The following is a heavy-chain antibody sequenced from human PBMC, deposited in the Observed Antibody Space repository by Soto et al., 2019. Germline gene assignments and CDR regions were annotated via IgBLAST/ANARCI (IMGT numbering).Heavy chain of an antibody. Sequence: GGSLRLSCAASGFTFSSYWMHWVRQAPGKGLVWVSRINSDGSSTSYADSVKGRFTISRDNAKNTLYLQMNSLRAEDTAVYYCARVSGEFRTPPFDYWGQGTLVTVSS. V-gene: IGHV3-74*01. J-gene: IGHJ4*02. CDR2: INSDGSST. D-gene: IGHD1-26*01. CDR1: GFTFSSYW. CDR3: ARVSGEFRTPPFDY.